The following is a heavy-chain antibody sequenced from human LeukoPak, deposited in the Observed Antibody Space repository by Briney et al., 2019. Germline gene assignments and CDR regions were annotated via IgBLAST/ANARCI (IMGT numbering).Heavy chain of an antibody. CDR1: GGSISSQY. D-gene: IGHD6-13*01. CDR3: ARSPPPHSSSFYWFDP. Sequence: SETLSLTCAVSGGSISSQYWTWIRQPAGKGLEWIGRIHISGTNNYNPSLKSRATMSLDTSKNQASLNLRSVTAAGTAMYYCARSPPPHSSSFYWFDPWGQGTLVTVSS. V-gene: IGHV4-4*07. J-gene: IGHJ5*02. CDR2: IHISGTN.